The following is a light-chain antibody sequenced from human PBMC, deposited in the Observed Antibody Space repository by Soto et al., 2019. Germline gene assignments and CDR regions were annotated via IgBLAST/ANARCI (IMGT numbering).Light chain of an antibody. CDR2: GAS. Sequence: IVLTQSPGTLSLSPGQRATLSCRASQSVRSSYLDWYQQKPGQAPRLVIYGASNRATGTPNRFSSSGSGTDFTLTISRLEAEDFAVYFCQKNGDSPSQYTFGQGTKLEIK. CDR1: QSVRSSY. CDR3: QKNGDSPSQYT. J-gene: IGKJ2*01. V-gene: IGKV3-20*01.